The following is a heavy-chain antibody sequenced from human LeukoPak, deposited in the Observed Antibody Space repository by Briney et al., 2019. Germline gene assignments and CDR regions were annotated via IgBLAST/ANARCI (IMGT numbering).Heavy chain of an antibody. CDR1: GGSISSGDYY. CDR2: IYYSGSS. V-gene: IGHV4-30-4*01. D-gene: IGHD4-17*01. J-gene: IGHJ4*02. Sequence: SETLSLTCTVSGGSISSGDYYWSWIRQPPGKGLEWIGYIYYSGSSYYIPSLKSRVTMSVDTSKNQFSLRLSSVTAVDTAVYYCARQIYGDLYYFDYWGQGTLVTVSS. CDR3: ARQIYGDLYYFDY.